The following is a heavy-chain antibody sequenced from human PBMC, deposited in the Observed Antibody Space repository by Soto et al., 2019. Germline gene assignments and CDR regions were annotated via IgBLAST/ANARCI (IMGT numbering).Heavy chain of an antibody. J-gene: IGHJ6*04. CDR1: GGSFSGYY. CDR2: INHSGST. CDR3: ARTGLITMVRGVITRSTDV. V-gene: IGHV4-34*01. Sequence: SETLSLTCAVYGGSFSGYYWSWIRQPPGKGLEWIGEINHSGSTNYNPSLKSRVTISVDTSKNQFSLKLSSVTAADTAVYYCARTGLITMVRGVITRSTDVWGKGTTVTVSS. D-gene: IGHD3-10*01.